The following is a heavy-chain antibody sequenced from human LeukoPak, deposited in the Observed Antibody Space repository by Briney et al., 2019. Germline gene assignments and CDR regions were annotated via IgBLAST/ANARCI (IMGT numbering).Heavy chain of an antibody. D-gene: IGHD6-19*01. CDR3: ARDSGWYSFDY. CDR2: ISNSGGTI. J-gene: IGHJ4*02. V-gene: IGHV3-48*03. Sequence: GGSLRLSCAASGFTFSSYEMNWVRQAPGKGLEWISYISNSGGTIYYADSVRGRFTISRDNAKNSLYVQMNSLRAEDTAVYYCARDSGWYSFDYWGQGTLVTVSS. CDR1: GFTFSSYE.